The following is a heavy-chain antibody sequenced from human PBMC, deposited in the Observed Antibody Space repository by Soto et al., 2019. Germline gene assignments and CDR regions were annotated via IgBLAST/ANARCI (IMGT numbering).Heavy chain of an antibody. J-gene: IGHJ4*02. Sequence: QLQLQESGPGLVKPSETLSLTCTVSGGSISSSSYYWGWIRQPPGKGLEWIGSIYYSGSTYYNPSLMSRATISVDTSKNQFSLKLSSVTAADTAVYYCARHEYSSSSGYFDSWGQGTLVTVSS. CDR3: ARHEYSSSSGYFDS. CDR1: GGSISSSSYY. V-gene: IGHV4-39*01. D-gene: IGHD6-6*01. CDR2: IYYSGST.